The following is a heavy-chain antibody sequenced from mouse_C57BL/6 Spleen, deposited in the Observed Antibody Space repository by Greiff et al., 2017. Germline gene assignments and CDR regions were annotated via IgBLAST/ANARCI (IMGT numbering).Heavy chain of an antibody. J-gene: IGHJ2*01. CDR2: IDPEDGET. D-gene: IGHD2-4*01. Sequence: VQLKESGAELVKPGASVKLSCTASGFNIKDYYMHWVKQRPEQGLEWIGRIDPEDGETKYAPKFQGKATMTADTSSNTAYLQLSSLTSEDTAVYYCARGDYDVDYWGQGTTLTVSS. CDR1: GFNIKDYY. V-gene: IGHV14-2*01. CDR3: ARGDYDVDY.